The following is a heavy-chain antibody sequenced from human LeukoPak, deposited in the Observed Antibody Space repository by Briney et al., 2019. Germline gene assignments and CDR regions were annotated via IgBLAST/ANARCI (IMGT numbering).Heavy chain of an antibody. V-gene: IGHV4-34*01. CDR2: INHSGST. CDR1: GGSFSGYY. Sequence: SETLSLTCAVYGGSFSGYYWSWIRQPPGKGLEWIGEINHSGSTNYNPSLKSRVTISVDTSKNQFSLKLSSVTAADTAVYYCARVRLVRYSSGWRNYYYNGMDVWGQGTTVTVSS. J-gene: IGHJ6*02. D-gene: IGHD6-19*01. CDR3: ARVRLVRYSSGWRNYYYNGMDV.